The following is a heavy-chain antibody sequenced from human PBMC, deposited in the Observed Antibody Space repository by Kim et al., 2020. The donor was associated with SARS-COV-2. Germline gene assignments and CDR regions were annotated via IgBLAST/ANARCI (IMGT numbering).Heavy chain of an antibody. D-gene: IGHD6-13*01. Sequence: GGSLRLSCVASGFTFNSYAMSWVRQTPGKGLEWVSTIGRDDDTTYYADSVKGRFTISRDISKNTLYLRMTSLRAEDTALYFCAKATGIAAAGEILDFWGQGTPVTVSS. CDR1: GFTFNSYA. CDR2: IGRDDDTT. V-gene: IGHV3-23*01. CDR3: AKATGIAAAGEILDF. J-gene: IGHJ4*02.